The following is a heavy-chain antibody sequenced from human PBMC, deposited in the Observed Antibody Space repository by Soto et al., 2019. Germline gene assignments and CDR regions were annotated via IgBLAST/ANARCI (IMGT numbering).Heavy chain of an antibody. Sequence: QVQLVQSGAEVRKPGASVKLSCEASGYAFSSLDINWVRQAAGQGLEWMGWMNPNGGTTGYAQKFQGRVTMSRNTSIRTAYMELNSLRSEDTAVYYSATGTVTSDAFDIWGQGTMVTVSS. D-gene: IGHD4-4*01. CDR2: MNPNGGTT. CDR3: ATGTVTSDAFDI. CDR1: GYAFSSLD. J-gene: IGHJ3*02. V-gene: IGHV1-8*01.